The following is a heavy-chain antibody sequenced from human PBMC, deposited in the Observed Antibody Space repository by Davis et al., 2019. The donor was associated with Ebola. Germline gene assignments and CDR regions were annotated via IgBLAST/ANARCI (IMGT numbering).Heavy chain of an antibody. J-gene: IGHJ6*02. Sequence: MPSETLSLTCAVYGGSFSGYYWSWIRQPPGKGLEWIGEINHSGSTNYNPSLKSRVTITVDTSKNQFSLKLSSVNAADTAVYYCALRAYDYSNYYHYYYGMDVWGQGTTVTVSS. D-gene: IGHD4-11*01. CDR2: INHSGST. V-gene: IGHV4-34*01. CDR1: GGSFSGYY. CDR3: ALRAYDYSNYYHYYYGMDV.